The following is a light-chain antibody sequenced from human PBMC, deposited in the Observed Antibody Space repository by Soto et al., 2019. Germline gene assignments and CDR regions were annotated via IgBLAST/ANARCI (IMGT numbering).Light chain of an antibody. CDR2: NVY. Sequence: QSALTQPASVSGSPGQSITISCAGTSSDVGGYNFVSWYQQHPGKAPKLMLYNVYDRPSGNSHRFSGSRSGNTASLTISGLQAEDEAHYYCNSYTSSSTLVFGGGTKLTVL. V-gene: IGLV2-14*03. CDR3: NSYTSSSTLV. J-gene: IGLJ2*01. CDR1: SSDVGGYNF.